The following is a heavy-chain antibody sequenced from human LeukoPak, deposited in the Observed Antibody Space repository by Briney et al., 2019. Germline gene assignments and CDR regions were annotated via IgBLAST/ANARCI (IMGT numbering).Heavy chain of an antibody. V-gene: IGHV3-7*01. J-gene: IGHJ4*02. CDR2: TRQDGSEK. D-gene: IGHD3-10*01. Sequence: GGSLRLSCAASGFTFSNYWMSWVRQAPGKGLEWVANTRQDGSEKYYVDSVKGRFTISRDNAKNSLYLLMNSLRAEDTAVYYCARELAGHYYGSGSSFDYWGQGTLVTVSS. CDR3: ARELAGHYYGSGSSFDY. CDR1: GFTFSNYW.